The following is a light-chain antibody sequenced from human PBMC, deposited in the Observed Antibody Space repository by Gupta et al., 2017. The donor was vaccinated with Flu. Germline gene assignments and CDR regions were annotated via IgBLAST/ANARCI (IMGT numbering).Light chain of an antibody. J-gene: IGLJ3*02. CDR1: SNNVGNQG. CDR2: RNN. V-gene: IGLV10-54*04. CDR3: SAWDSSLSAWV. Sequence: TATITCTGNSNNVGNQGAAWLQQHRGHPPKLLSYRNNNRPSGISERFSTSRSGDTASLTITGLQPEDEADYYCSAWDSSLSAWVFGGGTKLTVL.